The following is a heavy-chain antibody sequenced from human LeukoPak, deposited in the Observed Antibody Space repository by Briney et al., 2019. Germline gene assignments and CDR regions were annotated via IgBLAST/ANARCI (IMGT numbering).Heavy chain of an antibody. Sequence: SETLSLTRTVSGGSISSSYWSWIRQSPGKGLEWIGYVYHSGSTNYSPSLKSRVTISVDTSKNHFSLKLNSVTAADTAVYYCARRSISWFDSWGRGTLVTVSS. J-gene: IGHJ5*01. CDR1: GGSISSSY. CDR3: ARRSISWFDS. V-gene: IGHV4-59*08. CDR2: VYHSGST.